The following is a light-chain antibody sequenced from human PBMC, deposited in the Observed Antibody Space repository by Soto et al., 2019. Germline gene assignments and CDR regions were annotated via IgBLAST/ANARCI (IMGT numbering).Light chain of an antibody. CDR2: DVS. CDR3: SSYTSSSTSRV. V-gene: IGLV2-14*01. Sequence: QSALTQPASVSGSPGQSITISCTGTSSDVGGYNYVSWYQQHPGKAPKLMIYDVSNRPSGVSNRFSGSKSGNTASLTISGLQAEDEADYYCSSYTSSSTSRVFGTGTKVTLL. CDR1: SSDVGGYNY. J-gene: IGLJ1*01.